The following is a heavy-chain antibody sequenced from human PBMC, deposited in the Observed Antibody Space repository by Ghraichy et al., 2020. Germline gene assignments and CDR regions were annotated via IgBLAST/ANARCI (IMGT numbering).Heavy chain of an antibody. CDR2: IYTSGST. D-gene: IGHD6-19*01. Sequence: SETLSLTCTVSGGSISSYYWSWIRQPPGKGLEWIGYIYTSGSTNYNPSLKSRVTISVDTSKNQFSLKLSSVTAADTAVYYCARHGFGIAVAGSSFDYWGQGTLVTVSS. J-gene: IGHJ4*02. V-gene: IGHV4-4*09. CDR1: GGSISSYY. CDR3: ARHGFGIAVAGSSFDY.